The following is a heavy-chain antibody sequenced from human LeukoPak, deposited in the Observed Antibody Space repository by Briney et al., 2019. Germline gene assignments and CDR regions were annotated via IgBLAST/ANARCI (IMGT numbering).Heavy chain of an antibody. CDR2: IYHSGST. D-gene: IGHD3-16*01. V-gene: IGHV4-30-2*01. J-gene: IGHJ5*02. Sequence: SQTLSLTCTVSGGSISSGGYYWSWIRQPPGKGLEWIGYIYHSGSTYYNPSLKSRVTISVDRSKNQFSLKLSSVTAADTAVYYCARDGGAGNWFDPWGQGTLVTVSS. CDR3: ARDGGAGNWFDP. CDR1: GGSISSGGYY.